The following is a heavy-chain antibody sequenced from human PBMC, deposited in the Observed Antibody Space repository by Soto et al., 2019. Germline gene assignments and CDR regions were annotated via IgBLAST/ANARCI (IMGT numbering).Heavy chain of an antibody. V-gene: IGHV3-7*01. CDR3: ARDQHIVATPDAFDI. CDR1: GFTFSSYW. CDR2: IKQDGSEK. Sequence: GGSLRLSCAASGFTFSSYWMSWVRQAPGKGLEWVANIKQDGSEKYYVDSVKGRFTISRDNAKNSLYLQMNSLRAEDTAVYYCARDQHIVATPDAFDIWGQGTMVTV. D-gene: IGHD5-12*01. J-gene: IGHJ3*02.